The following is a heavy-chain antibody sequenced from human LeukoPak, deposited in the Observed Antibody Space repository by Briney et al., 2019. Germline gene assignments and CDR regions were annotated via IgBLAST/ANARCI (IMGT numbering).Heavy chain of an antibody. CDR3: ARDSGSGHFEY. CDR1: GGSISSYY. J-gene: IGHJ4*02. D-gene: IGHD1-14*01. V-gene: IGHV4-4*07. Sequence: SETLSLTCTVSGGSISSYYWSWIRQPAGKGLEWIGRIYTSGSTNYNPSLKSRLTISVDRSKNQFSLKLTSVTAADTAVYYCARDSGSGHFEYWGQGTLVTVSS. CDR2: IYTSGST.